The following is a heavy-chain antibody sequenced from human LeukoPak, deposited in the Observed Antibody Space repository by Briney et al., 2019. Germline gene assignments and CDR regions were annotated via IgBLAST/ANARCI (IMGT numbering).Heavy chain of an antibody. J-gene: IGHJ3*02. CDR1: GGSISSYC. CDR3: ARVTTHIVVVTASDAFDI. D-gene: IGHD2-21*02. Sequence: SETLSLTCTVSGGSISSYCWSWIRQPPGKGLEWIGYIYYSGSTNYNPSLKSRVTISVDTSKNQFSLKLSSVTAADTAVYYCARVTTHIVVVTASDAFDIWGQGTMVTVSS. CDR2: IYYSGST. V-gene: IGHV4-59*01.